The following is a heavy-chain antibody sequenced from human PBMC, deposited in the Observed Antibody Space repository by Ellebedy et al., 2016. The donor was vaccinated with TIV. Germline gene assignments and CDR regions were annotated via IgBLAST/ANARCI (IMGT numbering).Heavy chain of an antibody. CDR1: GLTFSNYS. V-gene: IGHV3-64D*09. D-gene: IGHD2-21*01. J-gene: IGHJ4*02. CDR2: ISNNGGST. Sequence: GESLKISCSASGLTFSNYSMHWVRQAPGKGLEYVSAISNNGGSTYYADSVKGRTTISRDNSKTTLYLQMSSLRAEDTAVYYCVPRMVVAFEYWGQGTLVTVSS. CDR3: VPRMVVAFEY.